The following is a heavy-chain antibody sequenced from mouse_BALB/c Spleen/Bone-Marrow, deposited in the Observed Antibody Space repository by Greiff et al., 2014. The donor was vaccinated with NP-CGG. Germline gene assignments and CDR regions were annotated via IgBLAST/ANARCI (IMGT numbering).Heavy chain of an antibody. Sequence: VKLMESGAELARPGASVKMSCKASGYTFTSYTIQWVKRRPGQGLEWVGYIVPSSGYTDYNQNFKDKTTLTADKSSSTAYMQLSSLTSADSAVDYCAREARTGAWFAYWGQGTLVTVSA. CDR1: GYTFTSYT. D-gene: IGHD4-1*01. V-gene: IGHV1-4*02. J-gene: IGHJ3*01. CDR2: IVPSSGYT. CDR3: AREARTGAWFAY.